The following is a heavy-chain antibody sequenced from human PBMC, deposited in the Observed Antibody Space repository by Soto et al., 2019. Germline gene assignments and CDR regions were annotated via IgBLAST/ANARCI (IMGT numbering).Heavy chain of an antibody. Sequence: SETLSLTCTVSGGSIGSGGYYWSWIRQHPGKGLEWIGYIYYSGSTYYNPSLKSRVTISVDTSKNQFSLKLSSVTAADTAVYYCARDTGSGSYYPFDYWGQGTLVTVSS. CDR3: ARDTGSGSYYPFDY. CDR1: GGSIGSGGYY. J-gene: IGHJ4*02. D-gene: IGHD3-10*01. CDR2: IYYSGST. V-gene: IGHV4-31*03.